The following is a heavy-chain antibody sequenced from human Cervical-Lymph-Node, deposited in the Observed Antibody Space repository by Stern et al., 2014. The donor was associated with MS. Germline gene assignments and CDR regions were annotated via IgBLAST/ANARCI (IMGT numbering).Heavy chain of an antibody. CDR1: GFRFDDYA. Sequence: EVQLVESGGDLVQPGRSLRLSCSASGFRFDDYAMYWVRQAPGKGLEWVSGISWSSGKIGYADSVKGRFTISRDNVKNSLFLQMNSLRSEDTASYYCARARGFCSGGNCEPYYYYGIDVWGQGTRVTVSS. J-gene: IGHJ6*02. CDR3: ARARGFCSGGNCEPYYYYGIDV. CDR2: ISWSSGKI. D-gene: IGHD2-15*01. V-gene: IGHV3-9*01.